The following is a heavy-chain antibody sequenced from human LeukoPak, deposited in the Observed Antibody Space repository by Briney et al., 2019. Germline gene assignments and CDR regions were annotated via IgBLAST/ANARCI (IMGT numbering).Heavy chain of an antibody. CDR3: ARGSLGGYDY. J-gene: IGHJ4*02. CDR1: GYTFTGYY. CDR2: INPNSGGT. Sequence: ASVKVSCKASGYTFTGYYMHWVRQAPGRGLEWMGRINPNSGGTNYAQKFQGRVTMTRDTSISTVYMELSRLRSDDTAVYYCARGSLGGYDYWGQGTLVTVSS. V-gene: IGHV1-2*06. D-gene: IGHD3-16*01.